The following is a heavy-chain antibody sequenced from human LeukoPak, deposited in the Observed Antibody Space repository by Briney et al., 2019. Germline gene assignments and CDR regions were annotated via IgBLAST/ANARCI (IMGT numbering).Heavy chain of an antibody. J-gene: IGHJ4*02. CDR2: INPGVDST. CDR1: GYTFTSYY. V-gene: IGHV1-46*01. D-gene: IGHD1-7*01. Sequence: SVTVSCKASGYTFTSYYIHWVRQAPGQGLEWMGIINPGVDSTTYAQKFQGRVTMTRDTSTSTVYMELSSLRSEDTAVYYCARDRVMGGTTTCEYWGQGTLVTVSS. CDR3: ARDRVMGGTTTCEY.